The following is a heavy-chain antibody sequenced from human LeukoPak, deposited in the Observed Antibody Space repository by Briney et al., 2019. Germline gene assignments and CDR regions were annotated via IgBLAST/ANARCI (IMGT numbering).Heavy chain of an antibody. CDR2: IGEDGSEK. CDR3: ARDGSAGSSSCLFDI. V-gene: IGHV3-7*01. J-gene: IGHJ3*02. Sequence: PGGSLRLSCAASGFTFSSYWMTWVRQAPGKGLEWVANIGEDGSEKYYVVSVKGRFTISRDNAKNSLYLQVNSLRAEDTAVYYCARDGSAGSSSCLFDIWGQGTMVTVSS. D-gene: IGHD6-13*01. CDR1: GFTFSSYW.